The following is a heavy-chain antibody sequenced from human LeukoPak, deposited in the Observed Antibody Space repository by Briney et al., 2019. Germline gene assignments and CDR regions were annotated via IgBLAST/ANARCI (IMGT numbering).Heavy chain of an antibody. CDR3: ARAPYYYGSGSTGPVGGGYMDV. CDR2: INPNSGGT. J-gene: IGHJ6*03. V-gene: IGHV1-2*02. CDR1: GYTFTGYY. D-gene: IGHD3-10*01. Sequence: GASVKVSCKASGYTFTGYYMHWVRQAPGQGLEWMGWINPNSGGTNYAQKFQGRVTMTRDTSISTAYMELSRLRSDDTAVYYCARAPYYYGSGSTGPVGGGYMDVWGKGTTVTISS.